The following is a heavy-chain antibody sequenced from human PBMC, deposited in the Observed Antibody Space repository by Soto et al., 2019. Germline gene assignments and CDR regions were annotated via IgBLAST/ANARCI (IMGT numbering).Heavy chain of an antibody. J-gene: IGHJ4*02. CDR1: GFSFSAYW. Sequence: GGSLRLSCAASGFSFSAYWMHWVRQAPGKGLVWVSRIRGDGRQTNYADSVKGRFTISRDNAKNTLYLQMDSLRDEDTAIYYCAKDLHVAATDYWGQGTLVTVSS. CDR3: AKDLHVAATDY. V-gene: IGHV3-74*01. D-gene: IGHD6-13*01. CDR2: IRGDGRQT.